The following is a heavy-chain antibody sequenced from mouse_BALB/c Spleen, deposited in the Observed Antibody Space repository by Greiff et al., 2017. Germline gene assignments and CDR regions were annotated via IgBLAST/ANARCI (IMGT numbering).Heavy chain of an antibody. CDR1: GFTFSSFG. CDR2: ISSGSSTI. Sequence: EVMLVESGGGLVQPGGSRKLSCAASGFTFSSFGMHWVRQAPEQGLEWVAYISSGSSTIYYADTVKGRFTITRDNPKNTLFLQMTSLRSEDTAMYYCARFDVYYYAMDDWGQGTSGTVSS. D-gene: IGHD2-3*01. J-gene: IGHJ4*01. CDR3: ARFDVYYYAMDD. V-gene: IGHV5-17*02.